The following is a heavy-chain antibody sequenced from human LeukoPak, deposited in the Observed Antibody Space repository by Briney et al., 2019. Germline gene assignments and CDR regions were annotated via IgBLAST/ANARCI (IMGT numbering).Heavy chain of an antibody. CDR3: ARYDSSGYYPVSDDAFDI. Sequence: SETLSLTCTVSGGSISSSSYYWGWIRQPPGKGLERIGSIYYSGSTYYNPSLKSRVTISVDTSKNQFSLKLSSVTAADTAVYYCARYDSSGYYPVSDDAFDIWGQGTMVTVFS. CDR1: GGSISSSSYY. V-gene: IGHV4-39*01. CDR2: IYYSGST. D-gene: IGHD3-22*01. J-gene: IGHJ3*02.